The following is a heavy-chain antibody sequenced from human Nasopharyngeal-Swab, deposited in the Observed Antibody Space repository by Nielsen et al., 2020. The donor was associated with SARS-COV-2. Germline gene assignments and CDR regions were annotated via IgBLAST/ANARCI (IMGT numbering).Heavy chain of an antibody. V-gene: IGHV1-2*04. CDR3: AREKSWNDGNWFDP. CDR2: INPNSGGT. D-gene: IGHD1-1*01. J-gene: IGHJ5*02. Sequence: ASVKVSCKASGYTFTSYYMHWVRQAPGQGLEWMGWINPNSGGTNYAQKFQGWVTMTRDTSISTAYMELSRLRSDDTAVYYCAREKSWNDGNWFDPWGQGTLVTVSS. CDR1: GYTFTSYY.